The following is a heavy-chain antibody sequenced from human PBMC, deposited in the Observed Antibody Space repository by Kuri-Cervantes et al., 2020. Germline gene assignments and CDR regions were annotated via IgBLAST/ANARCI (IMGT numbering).Heavy chain of an antibody. V-gene: IGHV3-53*05. Sequence: GESLKISCAASGFTVSSNYMSWVRQAPGKGLEWVSVIYSGGSTYYADSVKGRFTISRDNSKNTLYLQMNSLRAEDTAVYYCARDPLYCSGGSCYYGMDVWGQGTTVTVSS. CDR2: IYSGGST. CDR1: GFTVSSNY. J-gene: IGHJ6*02. D-gene: IGHD2-15*01. CDR3: ARDPLYCSGGSCYYGMDV.